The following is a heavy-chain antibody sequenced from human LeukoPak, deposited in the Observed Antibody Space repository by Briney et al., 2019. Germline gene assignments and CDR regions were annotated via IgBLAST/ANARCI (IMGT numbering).Heavy chain of an antibody. V-gene: IGHV3-23*01. D-gene: IGHD4-17*01. CDR1: GFTFSSYA. Sequence: GSLRLSCAASGFTFSSYAMSWVRQAPGKGLEWFSAISGSGGSTYYADSVKGRFTISRDNSKNTLYLQMNSLRAEDTAVYYCAKFSGGDYGDYEALDYWGQGTLVTVSS. J-gene: IGHJ4*02. CDR2: ISGSGGST. CDR3: AKFSGGDYGDYEALDY.